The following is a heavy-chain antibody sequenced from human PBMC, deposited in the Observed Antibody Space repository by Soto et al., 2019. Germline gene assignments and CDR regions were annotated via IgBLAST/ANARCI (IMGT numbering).Heavy chain of an antibody. Sequence: GGSLRLSCAASGFSFSSHWMNWVRQAPGKGLVWVSRISGDGITTSHADSVKGRFTISRDNAKNTLYLQVNSLRVEDTAVYYCARRVPNCSSSICYFDFWGQGILITVSS. D-gene: IGHD2-2*01. CDR3: ARRVPNCSSSICYFDF. CDR2: ISGDGITT. J-gene: IGHJ4*02. V-gene: IGHV3-74*01. CDR1: GFSFSSHW.